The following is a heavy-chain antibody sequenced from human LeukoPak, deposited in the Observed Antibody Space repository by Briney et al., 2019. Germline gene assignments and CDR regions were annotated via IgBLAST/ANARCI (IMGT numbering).Heavy chain of an antibody. CDR1: GYTFTIYD. Sequence: ASVKVSCKASGYTFTIYDINWVRQATGQGLEWMGRMNPNTGNTGYAQKFQGRVTITRDTSISTAYMELSSLRSEDTAVYYCARGRWAARPKNYYYMDVWGKGTTVTVSS. V-gene: IGHV1-8*03. CDR3: ARGRWAARPKNYYYMDV. J-gene: IGHJ6*03. D-gene: IGHD6-6*01. CDR2: MNPNTGNT.